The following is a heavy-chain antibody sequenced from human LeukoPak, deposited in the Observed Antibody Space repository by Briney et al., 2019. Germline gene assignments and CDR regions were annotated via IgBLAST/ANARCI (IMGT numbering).Heavy chain of an antibody. CDR3: ARGSSGAVAGTRDERYFQH. Sequence: ASVKVSCKASGYTFTGYYMHWVRQAPGQGLEWMGWINPNSGGTNYAQKFQGRVTMTRDASISTAYMELSRLRSDDTAVYYCARGSSGAVAGTRDERYFQHWGQGTLVTVSS. J-gene: IGHJ1*01. CDR1: GYTFTGYY. CDR2: INPNSGGT. D-gene: IGHD6-19*01. V-gene: IGHV1-2*02.